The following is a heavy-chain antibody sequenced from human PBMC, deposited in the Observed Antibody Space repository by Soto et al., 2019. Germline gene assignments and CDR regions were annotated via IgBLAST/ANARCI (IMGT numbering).Heavy chain of an antibody. CDR2: INPSGGST. CDR3: ARDPAYDFWSGYPYYYYYGMDV. J-gene: IGHJ6*02. D-gene: IGHD3-3*01. Sequence: AFPVRVSCKASGYTFTSYYMHWVRQAPRQGLEWMGIINPSGGSTSYAQKFQGRVTMTRDTSTSTVYMELSSLRSEDTAVYYCARDPAYDFWSGYPYYYYYGMDVWGQGTTVTVSS. CDR1: GYTFTSYY. V-gene: IGHV1-46*01.